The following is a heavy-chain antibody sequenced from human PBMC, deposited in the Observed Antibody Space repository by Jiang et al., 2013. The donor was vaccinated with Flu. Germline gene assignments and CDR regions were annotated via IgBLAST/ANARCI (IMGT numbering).Heavy chain of an antibody. D-gene: IGHD3-3*01. CDR3: ARGRLVRSFWSGSPSGDYSHYYMDV. V-gene: IGHV4-34*01. CDR2: INHSGSA. Sequence: LLKPSETLSLTCGVYGESFSVYRESFSAYYWSWIRQPPGKGLEWIGEINHSGSATYNPSLKSRVSISVDTSSKQFSLRLSSVTSADTAVFYCARGRLVRSFWSGSPSGDYSHYYMDVWGKGTPVTVSS. CDR1: GESFSVYRESFSAYY. J-gene: IGHJ6*03.